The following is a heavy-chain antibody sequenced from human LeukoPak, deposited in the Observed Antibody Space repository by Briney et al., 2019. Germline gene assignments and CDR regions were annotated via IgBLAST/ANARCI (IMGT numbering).Heavy chain of an antibody. V-gene: IGHV5-51*01. CDR3: ARPNITSYYDSRGYDAFDV. CDR2: IYPDDSDT. J-gene: IGHJ3*01. Sequence: GASLKTSCKGSGYKFNAYWIAWGRQMPGKGLEWMGIIYPDDSDTRYSPSFQGQVTISADKSVSIAYLQWSSLKASDTAMYYCARPNITSYYDSRGYDAFDVWGQGTMVSVSS. D-gene: IGHD3-22*01. CDR1: GYKFNAYW.